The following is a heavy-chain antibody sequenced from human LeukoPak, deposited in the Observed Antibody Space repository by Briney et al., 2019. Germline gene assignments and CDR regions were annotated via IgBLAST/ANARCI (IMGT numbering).Heavy chain of an antibody. V-gene: IGHV1-2*06. CDR2: INPNSGGT. CDR3: AREEGFERCFDY. D-gene: IGHD2-8*01. Sequence: ASVKVSCKASGYTFTGYYMHWVRQAPGQGLEWMGRINPNSGGTNYAQKFQGRVTKTRDTSISTAYMELSRLRSDDTAVYYCAREEGFERCFDYWGQGTLVTVSS. CDR1: GYTFTGYY. J-gene: IGHJ4*02.